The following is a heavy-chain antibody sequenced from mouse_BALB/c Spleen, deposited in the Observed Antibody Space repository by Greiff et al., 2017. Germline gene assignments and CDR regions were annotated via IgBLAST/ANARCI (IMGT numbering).Heavy chain of an antibody. Sequence: QVQLQQSGAELVRPGTSVKISCKASGYTFTNYWLGWVKQRPGHGLEWIGDIYPGGGYTNYNEKFKGKATLTADTSSSTAYMQLSILTSEDSAVYVCARVEGWVYRERRGYFDVWGEGTTVTVSA. CDR3: ARVEGWVYRERRGYFDV. CDR1: GYTFTNYW. J-gene: IGHJ1*01. D-gene: IGHD2-14*01. CDR2: IYPGGGYT. V-gene: IGHV1-63*02.